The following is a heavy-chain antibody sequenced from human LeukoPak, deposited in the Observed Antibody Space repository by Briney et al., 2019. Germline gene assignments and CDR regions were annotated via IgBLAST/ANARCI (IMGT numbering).Heavy chain of an antibody. V-gene: IGHV1-58*01. CDR2: IVVGSGNT. J-gene: IGHJ4*02. CDR3: AADRGAVAELDY. Sequence: ASVKVSCKASGFTFTSSAEQWVRQARGQRLEWIGWIVVGSGNTNYAQKFQERVTITRDMSTSTAYMELSSLRSEDTAVYYCAADRGAVAELDYWGQGTLVTVSS. CDR1: GFTFTSSA. D-gene: IGHD6-19*01.